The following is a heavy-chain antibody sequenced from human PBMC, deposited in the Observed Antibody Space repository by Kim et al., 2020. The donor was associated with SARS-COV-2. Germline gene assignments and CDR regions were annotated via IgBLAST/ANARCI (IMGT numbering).Heavy chain of an antibody. CDR2: ISYDGSNK. J-gene: IGHJ4*02. CDR3: AKDHQGIVVVITHSGAFDY. D-gene: IGHD3-22*01. V-gene: IGHV3-30*18. Sequence: GGSLRLSCAASGFTFSSYGMHWVRQAPGKGLEWVAVISYDGSNKYYADSVKGRFTISRDNSKNTLYLQMNSLRAEDTAVYYCAKDHQGIVVVITHSGAFDYWGQGTLVTVSS. CDR1: GFTFSSYG.